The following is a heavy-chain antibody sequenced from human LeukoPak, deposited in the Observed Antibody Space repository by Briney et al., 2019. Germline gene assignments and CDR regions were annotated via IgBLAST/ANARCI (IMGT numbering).Heavy chain of an antibody. J-gene: IGHJ4*02. CDR3: ARLGSGDSNY. D-gene: IGHD2-21*02. V-gene: IGHV4-61*07. Sequence: NPSLKSRVSISVDTSKKQFSLKLRSVTAADTAVYYCARLGSGDSNYWGQGILVTVSS.